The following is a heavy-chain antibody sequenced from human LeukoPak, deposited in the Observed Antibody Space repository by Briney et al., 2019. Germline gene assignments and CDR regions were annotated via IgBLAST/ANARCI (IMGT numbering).Heavy chain of an antibody. Sequence: ASVKVSCKVSGYTLTELSMHWVRQAPRKGLEWMGGFDPEDGETIYAQKFQGRVTMTEDTSTDTAYMELSSLRSEDTAVYYCATDSLVGATDWYYFDYWGQGTLVTVSS. J-gene: IGHJ4*02. D-gene: IGHD1-26*01. CDR1: GYTLTELS. CDR3: ATDSLVGATDWYYFDY. V-gene: IGHV1-24*01. CDR2: FDPEDGET.